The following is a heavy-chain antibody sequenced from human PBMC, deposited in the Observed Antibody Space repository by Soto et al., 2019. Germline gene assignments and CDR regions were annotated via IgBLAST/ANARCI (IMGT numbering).Heavy chain of an antibody. V-gene: IGHV3-30-3*01. CDR1: GFTFSSHE. J-gene: IGHJ4*02. D-gene: IGHD2-21*02. CDR2: ISYDGGRE. CDR3: GRDRTDHHCIDY. Sequence: GGSLRLSCAASGFTFSSHEMHWVRQATGQWLERVAFISYDGGREYYAESVTGRFTISRDNSKNTLFLQFTNWRTDATVVYYCGRDRTDHHCIDYWGQGALVTISS.